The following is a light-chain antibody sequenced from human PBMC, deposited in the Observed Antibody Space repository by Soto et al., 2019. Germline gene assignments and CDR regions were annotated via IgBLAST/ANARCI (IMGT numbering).Light chain of an antibody. CDR2: GNG. CDR1: SSNIGAGHD. CDR3: QSYDTSLSGSEV. J-gene: IGLJ1*01. V-gene: IGLV1-40*01. Sequence: QSVLTQPPSVSGAPGQRVTISCTGSSSNIGAGHDVHWYQHLPGTAPKLLIYGNGNRPSGIPDRFSGSKSGTSASLAFTGLQAEDEADYYCQSYDTSLSGSEVFGTGTKVTVL.